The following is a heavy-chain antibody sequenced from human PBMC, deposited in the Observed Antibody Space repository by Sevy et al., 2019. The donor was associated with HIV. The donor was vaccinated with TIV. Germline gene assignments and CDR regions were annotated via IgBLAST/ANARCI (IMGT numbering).Heavy chain of an antibody. J-gene: IGHJ4*02. CDR2: ISSSSSYI. CDR1: GFTFSSYS. V-gene: IGHV3-21*01. D-gene: IGHD3-22*01. Sequence: GGSLRLSCAASGFTFSSYSMNWVRQAPGKGLEWVSSISSSSSYIYYADSVKGRFTISRDNAKNSLYLQMNSLRAEDTAVYYCAREKHYCDSSGHFVFDYWGQGTLVTVSS. CDR3: AREKHYCDSSGHFVFDY.